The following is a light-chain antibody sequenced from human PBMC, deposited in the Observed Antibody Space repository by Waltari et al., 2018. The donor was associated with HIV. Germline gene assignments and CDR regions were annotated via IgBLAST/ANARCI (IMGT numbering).Light chain of an antibody. V-gene: IGLV1-44*01. CDR1: TTNIGSSN. CDR3: STWDDRLNGVV. Sequence: QSVLTQPPSASGAPGQRVPFPCSGSTTNIGSSNVNWYQQFSRAAPKLLIYADAQRPSGVPDRFSGSKSGTSASLVISGLQSEDEADYYCSTWDDRLNGVVFGGGTRLTVV. CDR2: ADA. J-gene: IGLJ2*01.